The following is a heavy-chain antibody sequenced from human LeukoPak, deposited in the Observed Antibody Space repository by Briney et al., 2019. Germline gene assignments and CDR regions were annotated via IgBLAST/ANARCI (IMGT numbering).Heavy chain of an antibody. D-gene: IGHD7-27*01. CDR2: IYYSGST. CDR3: ERENWGSMANWFDP. J-gene: IGHJ5*02. V-gene: IGHV4-59*01. CDR1: GGSISSYY. Sequence: SETLSLTCTVSGGSISSYYLSWIRQPPGKGLEWIGYIYYSGSTNYNPSLKSRVTISVDTSKNQFSLKLSSVTAADTAVYYCERENWGSMANWFDPWGQGTLVTVSS.